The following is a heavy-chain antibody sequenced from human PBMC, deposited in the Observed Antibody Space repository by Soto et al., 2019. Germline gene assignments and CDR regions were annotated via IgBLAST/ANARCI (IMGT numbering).Heavy chain of an antibody. CDR1: GYSFTNYW. J-gene: IGHJ4*02. Sequence: PGESLKISCKVSGYSFTNYWIGWVRQLPGKGLEWMGTIYPGDSDTKYSQSFRGQVTISADNSISTAYLQWSSLKASDTAVYYCARPTTAPLYFDYWGQGTLVTVSS. CDR2: IYPGDSDT. CDR3: ARPTTAPLYFDY. D-gene: IGHD5-12*01. V-gene: IGHV5-51*01.